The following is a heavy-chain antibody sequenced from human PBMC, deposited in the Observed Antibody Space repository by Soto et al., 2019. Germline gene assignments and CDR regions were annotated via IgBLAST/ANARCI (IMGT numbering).Heavy chain of an antibody. V-gene: IGHV3-23*04. Sequence: DVQLVESGESGVQPGGSQSLPCGASGLTLNAYFLSCARQAPGKGLEWVSAISTTGGSTYYADSVKGRFTISRDNSQNTVYLQMNSLRAEDTAVYYCARPDGATYNFRYWGQGTLVTVSS. D-gene: IGHD1-1*01. CDR3: ARPDGATYNFRY. CDR1: GLTLNAYF. J-gene: IGHJ4*02. CDR2: ISTTGGST.